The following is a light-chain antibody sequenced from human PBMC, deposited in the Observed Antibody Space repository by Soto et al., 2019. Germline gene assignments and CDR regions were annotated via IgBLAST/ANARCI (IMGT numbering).Light chain of an antibody. CDR1: QSISSW. V-gene: IGKV1-5*01. Sequence: DIQMTQSPSTLSASVGDRVTITCRASQSISSWLAWYQQKPGKAPKLLIYDASSLESGVPSRFSGSGSGTEFTLTISSLPPDDFATYYCQQYNSYSVTFGGGTKVEIK. J-gene: IGKJ4*01. CDR2: DAS. CDR3: QQYNSYSVT.